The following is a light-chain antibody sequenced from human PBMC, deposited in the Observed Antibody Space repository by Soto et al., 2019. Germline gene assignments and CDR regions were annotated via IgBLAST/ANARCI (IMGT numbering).Light chain of an antibody. Sequence: QSVLTQTPSVSGAPGQKITMSCTGSSSNIGAGYDVHWYQQLPGAAPRLLMYADNNRPSGVPDRCSASNSGTSASLAITGRQGEDEDVYYCQSSDTSLSALIFGAGTKLTVL. CDR3: QSSDTSLSALI. CDR2: ADN. V-gene: IGLV1-40*01. CDR1: SSNIGAGYD. J-gene: IGLJ2*01.